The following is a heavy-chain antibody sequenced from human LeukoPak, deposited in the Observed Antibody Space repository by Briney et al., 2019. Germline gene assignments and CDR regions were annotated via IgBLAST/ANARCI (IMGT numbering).Heavy chain of an antibody. V-gene: IGHV3-30*04. Sequence: GGSLRLSGAASGFTFSSYAMHWVRQAPGKGLEWVAVMSFDGSQIYYADFVKGRFTISRDNSKSTLYLQMNSLRTEDTAVYYCAREEYDYALGAFDYWGQGTLVTVSS. CDR1: GFTFSSYA. D-gene: IGHD4/OR15-4a*01. J-gene: IGHJ4*02. CDR3: AREEYDYALGAFDY. CDR2: MSFDGSQI.